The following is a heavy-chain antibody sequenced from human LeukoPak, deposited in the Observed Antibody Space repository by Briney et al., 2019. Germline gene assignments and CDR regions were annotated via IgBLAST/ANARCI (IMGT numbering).Heavy chain of an antibody. CDR1: GFTFRGHG. CDR3: AKDSLRTVPKASFDY. D-gene: IGHD2-2*01. Sequence: GGSLRLSCVASGFTFRGHGMNWVRQAPGKGLEWVSGIRGDGITTYYADSVQGRFTISRDNSKNTLFLQMNSLRAEDRAVYYCAKDSLRTVPKASFDYWGQGTLVTVSS. CDR2: IRGDGITT. J-gene: IGHJ4*02. V-gene: IGHV3-23*01.